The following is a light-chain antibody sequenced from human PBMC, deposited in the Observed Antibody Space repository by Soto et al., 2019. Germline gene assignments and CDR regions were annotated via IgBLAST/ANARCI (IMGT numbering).Light chain of an antibody. V-gene: IGKV1-17*01. CDR1: QGIRID. CDR2: DAS. Sequence: DIQMTQSPSSLSASVGDRVSITCRASQGIRIDLGWYQQKPGKAPKLLIYDASTLHSGVPSRFSGSAAGTEVILTISSRLPQDFSTSYCRQHNNYPWTFGQGTKVEIK. J-gene: IGKJ1*01. CDR3: RQHNNYPWT.